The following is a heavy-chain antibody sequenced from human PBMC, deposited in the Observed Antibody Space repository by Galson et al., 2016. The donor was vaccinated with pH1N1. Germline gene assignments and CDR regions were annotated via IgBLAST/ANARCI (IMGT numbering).Heavy chain of an antibody. D-gene: IGHD1-26*01. J-gene: IGHJ4*02. Sequence: SLRLSCAASEFTFSSYWMSWVRQAPGKGLEWVANIKQDGGEKYYVDSVRGRFTISRDNAKNSLYLLMNSLRAEDTAVYYCARDLGYLGGTGFDYWGQGTLVTVSS. V-gene: IGHV3-7*04. CDR3: ARDLGYLGGTGFDY. CDR1: EFTFSSYW. CDR2: IKQDGGEK.